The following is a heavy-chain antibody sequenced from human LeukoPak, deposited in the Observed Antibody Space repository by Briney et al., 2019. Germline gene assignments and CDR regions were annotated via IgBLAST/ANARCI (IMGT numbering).Heavy chain of an antibody. D-gene: IGHD6-19*01. V-gene: IGHV4-59*01. CDR3: ARDRGSSAWDGYYYCLDV. Sequence: SETXSLTCTVSGGSISSYYWSWIRQPPGKGLEWIGYIYYSGGTNYNPSLKSRVTISVETSKNQFSVKLSSVRTAETGGDYWARDRGSSAWDGYYYCLDVWGQGTTVTVSS. CDR2: IYYSGGT. J-gene: IGHJ6*02. CDR1: GGSISSYY.